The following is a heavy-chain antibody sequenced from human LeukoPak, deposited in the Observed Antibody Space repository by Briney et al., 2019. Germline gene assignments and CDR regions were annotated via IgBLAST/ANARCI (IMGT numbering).Heavy chain of an antibody. V-gene: IGHV3-21*01. D-gene: IGHD5-12*01. Sequence: AGSLRLSCAASGFTFSSYSMNWVRQAPGKGLEWVSSISSSSSYIYYADSVKGRFTISRDNAKNSLYLQMNSLRAEDTAAYYCARDRPYSGYGSYWGQGTLVTVSS. CDR1: GFTFSSYS. CDR3: ARDRPYSGYGSY. J-gene: IGHJ4*02. CDR2: ISSSSSYI.